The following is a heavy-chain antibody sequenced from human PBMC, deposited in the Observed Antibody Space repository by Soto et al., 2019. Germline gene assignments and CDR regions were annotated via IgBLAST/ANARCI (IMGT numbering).Heavy chain of an antibody. CDR3: ARDLGSEQWFFDN. D-gene: IGHD6-19*01. CDR1: GASVSGDGSY. V-gene: IGHV4-31*03. Sequence: GPGLVKPSQTLSLTCLVSGASVSGDGSYCSWIRQHPGKGLELIGYIHNSGSTYSNPSLENRVAMSIDTSKNQFSLRLSSVTAADSAVYFCARDLGSEQWFFDNWGQGILVTVSS. J-gene: IGHJ4*02. CDR2: IHNSGST.